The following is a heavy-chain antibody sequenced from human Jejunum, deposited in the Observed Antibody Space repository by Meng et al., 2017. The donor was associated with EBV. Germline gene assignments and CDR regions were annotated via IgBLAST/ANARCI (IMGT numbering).Heavy chain of an antibody. J-gene: IGHJ4*02. V-gene: IGHV4-39*07. CDR3: ARARYDGSGYLDS. Sequence: MQLWESGGGLVQPGGSQRLSCAASGFTFSNYAMGWVRQGPEKGLEWIGNIYYSGNTYYNPSLRGRLTISVDTSKNQFSLKLSSVTAADTAVYYCARARYDGSGYLDSWGQGTLVTVSS. CDR1: GFTFSNYA. CDR2: IYYSGNT. D-gene: IGHD3-22*01.